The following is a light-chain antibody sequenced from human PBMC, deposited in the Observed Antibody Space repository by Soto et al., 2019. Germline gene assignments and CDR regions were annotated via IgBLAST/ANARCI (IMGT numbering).Light chain of an antibody. V-gene: IGKV1D-16*01. J-gene: IGKJ4*01. Sequence: DIQMTQSPSSLSASVGDRVTITCRASQAIGSWLAWYQQKPGKAPTSLTYDASNSQTEVPSRFSGSGSGTDFTLTISGLQPEDSATYYCQQYNSYPLPFGGGTMVEIK. CDR1: QAIGSW. CDR2: DAS. CDR3: QQYNSYPLP.